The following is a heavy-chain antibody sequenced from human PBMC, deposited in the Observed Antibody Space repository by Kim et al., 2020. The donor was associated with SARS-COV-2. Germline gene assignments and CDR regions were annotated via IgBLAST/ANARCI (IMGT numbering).Heavy chain of an antibody. CDR3: ARVDYYGSGSSTFDY. D-gene: IGHD3-10*01. CDR1: GGSISSSNW. CDR2: IYHSGST. V-gene: IGHV4-4*02. J-gene: IGHJ4*02. Sequence: SETLSLTCAVSGGSISSSNWWSWVRQPPGKGLEWIGEIYHSGSTNYNPSLKSRVTISVDKSKNQFSLKLSSVTAADTAVYYCARVDYYGSGSSTFDYWGQGTLVTVSS.